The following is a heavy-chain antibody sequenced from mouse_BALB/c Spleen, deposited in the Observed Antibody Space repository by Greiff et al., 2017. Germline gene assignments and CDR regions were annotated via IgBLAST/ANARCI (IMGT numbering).Heavy chain of an antibody. D-gene: IGHD2-1*01. CDR2: LNPSSGYT. CDR3: ARSLYGNYEMDY. J-gene: IGHJ4*01. CDR1: GYTFTSYT. Sequence: QVQLQQSGAELARPGASVKMSCKASGYTFTSYTMHWVKQRPGQGLEWIGYLNPSSGYTNYNQKFKDKATLTADKSSSTAYMQLSSLTSEDSAVYYCARSLYGNYEMDYWGQGTSVTVSS. V-gene: IGHV1-4*01.